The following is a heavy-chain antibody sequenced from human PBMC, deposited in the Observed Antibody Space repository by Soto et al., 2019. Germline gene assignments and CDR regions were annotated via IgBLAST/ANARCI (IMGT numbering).Heavy chain of an antibody. CDR3: ARITTGTTDGSADY. D-gene: IGHD1-7*01. Sequence: SGPTLVNPTQTLTLTCTFSGFSLSTSGMCVSWIRQPPGKALEWLARIDWDDDKYYSTSLKTRLTISKDTSKNQVVLTMTNMDPVDTATYYCARITTGTTDGSADYWGQGTLVTVSS. CDR2: IDWDDDK. CDR1: GFSLSTSGMC. V-gene: IGHV2-70*11. J-gene: IGHJ4*02.